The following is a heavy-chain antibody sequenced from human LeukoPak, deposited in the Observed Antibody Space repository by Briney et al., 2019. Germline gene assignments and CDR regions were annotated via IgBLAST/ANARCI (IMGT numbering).Heavy chain of an antibody. V-gene: IGHV3-20*04. CDR3: ARGLRYFDWLLDY. CDR1: GFTFDDHD. Sequence: GGSLRLSCVASGFTFDDHDMSWVRQAPGKGLEWVSGINWNGSSTGYADSVKGRFTISRDNAKNSLYLQMNSLRAEDTALYYCARGLRYFDWLLDYWGQGTLVTLST. J-gene: IGHJ4*02. D-gene: IGHD3-9*01. CDR2: INWNGSST.